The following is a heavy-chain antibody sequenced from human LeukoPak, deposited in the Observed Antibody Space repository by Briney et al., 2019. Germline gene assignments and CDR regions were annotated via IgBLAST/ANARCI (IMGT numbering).Heavy chain of an antibody. CDR3: ARGEGTVVVVAATIKDFDY. CDR1: GYTFTSYY. CDR2: INPSGGST. V-gene: IGHV1-46*01. D-gene: IGHD2-15*01. J-gene: IGHJ4*02. Sequence: ASVKVSCKASGYTFTSYYMHWVRQAPGQGLEWMGIINPSGGSTSYAQKLQGRVTMTRDTSTSTVYMELSSLRSEDTAVYYCARGEGTVVVVAATIKDFDYWGQGTLVTVSS.